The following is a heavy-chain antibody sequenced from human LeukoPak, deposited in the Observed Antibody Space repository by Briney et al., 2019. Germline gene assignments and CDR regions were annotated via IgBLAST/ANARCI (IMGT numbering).Heavy chain of an antibody. V-gene: IGHV3-21*01. CDR3: ARDGRAAGFDY. J-gene: IGHJ4*02. Sequence: GGSLRLSCVACLFTFSSYSMNWVRQAPGKGLEGVSSISSSSSYIYYADSVKGRFTISRDNAKNSLYLQMNSLRAEDTAVYYCARDGRAAGFDYWGQGTLVTVSS. CDR1: LFTFSSYS. D-gene: IGHD1-1*01. CDR2: ISSSSSYI.